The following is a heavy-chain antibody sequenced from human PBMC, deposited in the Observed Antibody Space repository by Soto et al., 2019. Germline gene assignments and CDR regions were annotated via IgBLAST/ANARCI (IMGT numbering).Heavy chain of an antibody. D-gene: IGHD1-26*01. CDR2: NHIRGRT. V-gene: IGHV4-61*08. J-gene: IGHJ4*02. Sequence: PSETLSLTCSVSGVSVSSDDYYWNWIRQPPGKGLEWIGYNHIRGRTNYNPSLGSRVAISLDTSKNQFSLTRTSVTAADTAIYYCARLIDINSWPLDFWGQGTLVTVS. CDR3: ARLIDINSWPLDF. CDR1: GVSVSSDDYY.